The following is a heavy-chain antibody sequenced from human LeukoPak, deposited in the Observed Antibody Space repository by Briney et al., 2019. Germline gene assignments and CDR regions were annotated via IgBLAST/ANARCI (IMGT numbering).Heavy chain of an antibody. D-gene: IGHD2-15*01. J-gene: IGHJ4*02. Sequence: GGSLRLSCAASGFTFSNAWMSWVRQAPGKGLEWVGRIKSKTDGGTTDYAAPVKGRFTISRDDSKNTLYLQMNSLKTEDTAVYYCTTADYCSGGSCYWGGFDYWGQGTLVTVSS. CDR3: TTADYCSGGSCYWGGFDY. V-gene: IGHV3-15*01. CDR1: GFTFSNAW. CDR2: IKSKTDGGTT.